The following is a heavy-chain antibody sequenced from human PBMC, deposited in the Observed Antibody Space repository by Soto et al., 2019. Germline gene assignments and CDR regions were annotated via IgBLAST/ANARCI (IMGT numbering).Heavy chain of an antibody. J-gene: IGHJ4*02. CDR1: GFTFKLYT. CDR2: CTPSSSSI. D-gene: IGHD6-13*01. Sequence: KPGGSLRLSCAASGFTFKLYTMHWVRQAPGKGLEWVSFCTPSSSSISYADSVEGRFTISRDNARNSLYLQIHNLRAEDTAVYYCARDAASSLDHWGQGTLVTVSS. CDR3: ARDAASSLDH. V-gene: IGHV3-21*01.